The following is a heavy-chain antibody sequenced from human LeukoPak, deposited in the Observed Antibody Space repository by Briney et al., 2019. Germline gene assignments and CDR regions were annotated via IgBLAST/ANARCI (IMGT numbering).Heavy chain of an antibody. D-gene: IGHD1-26*01. CDR2: INPNTGGT. Sequence: ASVKVSCKASGYTVTDYYMHWVRQAPGQGLEWMGWINPNTGGTKYAQKFQGRVTMTRDTSISTAYMELSRLRSDDTAVYYCARVGGSYYLNYYYYMDVWGKGTTVTISS. CDR3: ARVGGSYYLNYYYYMDV. CDR1: GYTVTDYY. V-gene: IGHV1-2*02. J-gene: IGHJ6*03.